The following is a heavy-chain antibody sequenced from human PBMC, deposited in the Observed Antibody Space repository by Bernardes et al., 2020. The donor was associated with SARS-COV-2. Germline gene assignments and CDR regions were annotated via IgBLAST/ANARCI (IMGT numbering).Heavy chain of an antibody. CDR2: IYTSGST. J-gene: IGHJ4*02. CDR1: GGSISSGSYH. V-gene: IGHV4-61*02. D-gene: IGHD3-10*01. CDR3: ARVPYYYGSGSYYNVGYFNY. Sequence: SETLSLTCTVSGGSISSGSYHWSWIRQPAGKGLEWIGRIYTSGSTNYNPSLKSRVTISVDTSKNQFSLKLSSVTAADTAVYYCARVPYYYGSGSYYNVGYFNYWGPGSLCSVSS.